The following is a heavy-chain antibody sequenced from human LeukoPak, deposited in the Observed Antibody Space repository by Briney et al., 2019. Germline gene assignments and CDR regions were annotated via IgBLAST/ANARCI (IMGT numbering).Heavy chain of an antibody. CDR2: IWYDGNNK. V-gene: IGHV3-33*01. CDR3: ARDWGSGNSYYFDY. J-gene: IGHJ4*02. D-gene: IGHD3-10*01. Sequence: PGRSLRPSCAASGFTFSSYGMHWVRQAPGKGLEWVAVIWYDGNNKYYADSVKGRFTISRDNSKNTLYLQMNSLRAEDTAVYYCARDWGSGNSYYFDYWGQGTLVTVSS. CDR1: GFTFSSYG.